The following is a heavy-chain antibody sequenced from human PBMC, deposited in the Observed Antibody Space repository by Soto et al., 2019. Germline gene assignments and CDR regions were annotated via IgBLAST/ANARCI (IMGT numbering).Heavy chain of an antibody. CDR2: ISGSGGST. D-gene: IGHD1-26*01. V-gene: IGHV3-23*01. Sequence: PVKGLEWVSAISGSGGSTYYADSVKGRFTISRDNSKNTLYLQMNSLRAEDTAVYYCARRGSGSYYDYWGQGTLVTVSS. CDR3: ARRGSGSYYDY. J-gene: IGHJ4*02.